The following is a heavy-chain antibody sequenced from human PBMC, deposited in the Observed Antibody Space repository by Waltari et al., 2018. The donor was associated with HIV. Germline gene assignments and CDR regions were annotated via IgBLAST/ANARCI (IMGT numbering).Heavy chain of an antibody. V-gene: IGHV4-38-2*02. CDR1: GYSISSGYY. CDR2: IYHSGSA. CDR3: ARDRYDSSGYLATYNNYYGVDV. D-gene: IGHD3-22*01. J-gene: IGHJ6*02. Sequence: QVQLQESGPGLVKPSETLSLTCTVSGYSISSGYYWGWIRQPPGKGLEWIGSIYHSGSAYYKASLKRRVTISVDTSKNQFSLKLSSATAADTAVYYCARDRYDSSGYLATYNNYYGVDVWGQGTTVTVSS.